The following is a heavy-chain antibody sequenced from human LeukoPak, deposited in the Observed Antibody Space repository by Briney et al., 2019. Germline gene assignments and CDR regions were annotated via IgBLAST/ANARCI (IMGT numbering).Heavy chain of an antibody. CDR3: ARDLITEAIAVVEYFQH. Sequence: GASVKVSCKASGGTFSSYAISWVRQAPGQGLEWMGRIIPILGIANYAQKFQGRVTITADRSTSTAYMELSSLRSEDTAVYYCARDLITEAIAVVEYFQHWGQGTLVTVSS. J-gene: IGHJ1*01. D-gene: IGHD6-19*01. CDR1: GGTFSSYA. CDR2: IIPILGIA. V-gene: IGHV1-69*04.